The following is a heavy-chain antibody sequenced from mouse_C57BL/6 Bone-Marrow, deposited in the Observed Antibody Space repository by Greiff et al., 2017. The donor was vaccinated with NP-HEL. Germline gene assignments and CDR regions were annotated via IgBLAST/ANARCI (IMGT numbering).Heavy chain of an antibody. Sequence: EVMLVESGGGLVKPGGSLKLSCAASGFTFSDYGMHWVRQAPEKGLEWVAYISSGSSTIYYADTVKGRFTISRDNAKNTLFLQMTSLRSEDTAMYYCASLYDYDPYYAMDYWGQGTSVTVSS. J-gene: IGHJ4*01. V-gene: IGHV5-17*01. CDR2: ISSGSSTI. CDR3: ASLYDYDPYYAMDY. CDR1: GFTFSDYG. D-gene: IGHD2-4*01.